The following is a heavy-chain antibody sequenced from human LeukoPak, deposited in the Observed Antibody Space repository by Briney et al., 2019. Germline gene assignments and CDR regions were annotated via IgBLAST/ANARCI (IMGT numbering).Heavy chain of an antibody. Sequence: ASVKVSCKASGYTFTGYYMHWVRQAPGQGLEWMGWINPNSGGTNYAQKFQGRVTMTRDTSISTAYMELSRLRSDGTAVYYCAREGIAVAGHGALDIWGQGTMVTVSS. CDR1: GYTFTGYY. D-gene: IGHD6-19*01. CDR3: AREGIAVAGHGALDI. J-gene: IGHJ3*02. CDR2: INPNSGGT. V-gene: IGHV1-2*02.